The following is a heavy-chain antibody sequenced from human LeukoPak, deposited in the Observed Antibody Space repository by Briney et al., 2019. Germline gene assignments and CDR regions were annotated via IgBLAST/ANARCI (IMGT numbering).Heavy chain of an antibody. J-gene: IGHJ5*02. Sequence: GGSLRLSCAASGFTFSSYAMSWVRQAPGKGLEWVSSISGSGGRTHYTDSVKGRFTISRDNSKNTLYLQMNSLRAEDTAVYYCAKDGLSYRNWFDPWGQGTLVTVSS. V-gene: IGHV3-23*01. CDR2: ISGSGGRT. D-gene: IGHD3/OR15-3a*01. CDR1: GFTFSSYA. CDR3: AKDGLSYRNWFDP.